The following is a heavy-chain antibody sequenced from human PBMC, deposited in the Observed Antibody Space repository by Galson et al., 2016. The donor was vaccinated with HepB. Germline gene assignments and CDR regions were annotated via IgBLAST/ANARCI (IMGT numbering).Heavy chain of an antibody. CDR2: ISWNSGSV. Sequence: SLRLSCAASGFTFDDYAMHWVRQVPGKGLEWASGISWNSGSVGFADSVRGRCTLSRDNAKNSLYLQMNSLRPDDTALYYCAKDRMGGGGGNFYGMDVWGRGTTVTVSS. J-gene: IGHJ6*02. CDR3: AKDRMGGGGGNFYGMDV. D-gene: IGHD2-15*01. CDR1: GFTFDDYA. V-gene: IGHV3-9*01.